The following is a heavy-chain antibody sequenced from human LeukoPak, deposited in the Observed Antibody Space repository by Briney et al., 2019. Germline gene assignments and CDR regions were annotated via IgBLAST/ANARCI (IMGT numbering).Heavy chain of an antibody. Sequence: GGSLRLSCAASGFTFSSYAMGWVRQAPGKGLEWVSSISDSGGSTYYADSVKGRFTISRDNSKNTLYLQMNNLRAEDTALYYCAKEGGYGDDLHWGQGTLVTVSS. CDR3: AKEGGYGDDLH. V-gene: IGHV3-23*01. CDR2: ISDSGGST. D-gene: IGHD4-17*01. CDR1: GFTFSSYA. J-gene: IGHJ4*02.